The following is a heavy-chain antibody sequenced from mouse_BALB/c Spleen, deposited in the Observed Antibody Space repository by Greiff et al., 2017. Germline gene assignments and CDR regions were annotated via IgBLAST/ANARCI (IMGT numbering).Heavy chain of an antibody. V-gene: IGHV2-9-2*01. CDR3: VGRNWDVGGYYLDY. CDR1: GFSLTSYD. J-gene: IGHJ2*01. Sequence: VKLMESGPGLVAPSQSLSITCTVSGFSLTSYDISWIRQPPGKGLEWLGVIWTGGGTNYNSAFMSRLSISKDNSKSQVFLKMNSLQTDDTAIYYCVGRNWDVGGYYLDYWGQGTTLTVSS. CDR2: IWTGGGT. D-gene: IGHD4-1*01.